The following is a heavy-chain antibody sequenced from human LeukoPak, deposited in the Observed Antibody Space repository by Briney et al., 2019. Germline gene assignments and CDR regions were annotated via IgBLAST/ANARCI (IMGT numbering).Heavy chain of an antibody. Sequence: PSETLSLTCTVSGGSISSGDYYWSWIRQPPGKGLEWIGYIYYSGSTYYNPSLKSRVTISVDTSKNQFSLKLSSVTAADTAVYYCARGFRYCSSTSCYPDAFDIWGQGTMVTVSS. J-gene: IGHJ3*02. D-gene: IGHD2-2*01. CDR1: GGSISSGDYY. CDR3: ARGFRYCSSTSCYPDAFDI. V-gene: IGHV4-30-4*08. CDR2: IYYSGST.